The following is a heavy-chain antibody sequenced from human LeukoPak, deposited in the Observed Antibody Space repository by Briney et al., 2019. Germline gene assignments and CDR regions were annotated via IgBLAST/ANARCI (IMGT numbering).Heavy chain of an antibody. CDR3: ARYYYDSSGYLFDY. D-gene: IGHD3-22*01. J-gene: IGHJ4*02. Sequence: PGESLKISCKGSGYSFTSYWIGWVRRMPGKGREGMGIIYPGDSDTRYSPSFQGQVTISADKSISTAYLQWSSLKASDTAMYYCARYYYDSSGYLFDYWGQGTLVTVSS. V-gene: IGHV5-51*01. CDR2: IYPGDSDT. CDR1: GYSFTSYW.